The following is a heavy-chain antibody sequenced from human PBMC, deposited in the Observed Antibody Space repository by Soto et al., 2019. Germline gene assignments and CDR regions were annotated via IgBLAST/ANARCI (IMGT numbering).Heavy chain of an antibody. J-gene: IGHJ3*02. CDR2: IIPIFGTA. V-gene: IGHV1-69*13. CDR3: ARIPFISFKPVREIATTGTTLYAFDI. D-gene: IGHD1-1*01. Sequence: SVKVSCKASGGTFSSYAISWVRQAPGQGLEWMGGIIPIFGTANYAQKFQGRVTITADESTSTAYMELSSLRSEDTAVYYCARIPFISFKPVREIATTGTTLYAFDIWGQGTMVTVSS. CDR1: GGTFSSYA.